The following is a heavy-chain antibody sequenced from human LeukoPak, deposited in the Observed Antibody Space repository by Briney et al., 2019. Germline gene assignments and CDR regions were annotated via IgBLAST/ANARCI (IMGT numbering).Heavy chain of an antibody. CDR1: GGSFSGYY. Sequence: PSETLSLTCAVYGGSFSGYYWSWIQQPPGKRLEWIGYIYYSGSSNYNPSLKSRVSMSVDTSKNQFSLKLNSVTAADTALYYCARTEYFFDHWGQGTLVTVSS. CDR3: ARTEYFFDH. CDR2: IYYSGSS. J-gene: IGHJ4*02. V-gene: IGHV4-59*01. D-gene: IGHD3-10*01.